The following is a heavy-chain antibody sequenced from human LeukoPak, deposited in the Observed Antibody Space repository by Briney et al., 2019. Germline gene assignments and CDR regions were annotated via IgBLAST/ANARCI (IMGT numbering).Heavy chain of an antibody. CDR2: IYYSGST. D-gene: IGHD7-27*01. CDR3: ARQVGGNWGSGYFDY. J-gene: IGHJ4*02. CDR1: GGSISSYY. Sequence: SETLSLTCTVSGGSISSYYWSWVRQPPGEGLEWIGYIYYSGSTNYNPSLKSRVTISVDTSKNQFSLKLSSVTAADTAVYYCARQVGGNWGSGYFDYWGQGTLVTVSS. V-gene: IGHV4-59*08.